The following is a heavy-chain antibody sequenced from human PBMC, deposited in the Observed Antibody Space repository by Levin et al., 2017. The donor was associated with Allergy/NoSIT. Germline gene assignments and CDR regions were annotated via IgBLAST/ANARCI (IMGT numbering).Heavy chain of an antibody. J-gene: IGHJ4*02. CDR1: GYTFTGYY. V-gene: IGHV1-2*06. CDR3: ARGSYSGYEFGY. D-gene: IGHD5-12*01. Sequence: ASVKVSCKASGYTFTGYYMHWVRQAPGQGLEWMGRINPNSGGTNYAQKFQGRVTMTRDTSISTAYMELSRLRSDDTAVYYCARGSYSGYEFGYWGQGTLVTVSS. CDR2: INPNSGGT.